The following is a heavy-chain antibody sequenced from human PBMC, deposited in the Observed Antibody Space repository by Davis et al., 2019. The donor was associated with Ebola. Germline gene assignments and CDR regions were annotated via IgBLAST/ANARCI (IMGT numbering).Heavy chain of an antibody. CDR2: INHSGST. V-gene: IGHV4-34*01. J-gene: IGHJ4*02. CDR1: GGSFSGYY. CDR3: AGGGYGTSCDY. D-gene: IGHD5-12*01. Sequence: MPSETLSLTCAVYGGSFSGYYWSWIRQPPGKGLEWIGEINHSGSTNYKSSLKSRVTISVDTSKNQFSLKLSSVTAADTAVYYCAGGGYGTSCDYWGQGTLVTVSS.